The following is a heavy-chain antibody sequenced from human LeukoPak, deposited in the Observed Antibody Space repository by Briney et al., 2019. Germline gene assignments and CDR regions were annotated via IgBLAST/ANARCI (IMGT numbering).Heavy chain of an antibody. CDR2: IYYSGST. J-gene: IGHJ4*02. V-gene: IGHV4-59*08. CDR3: ARCPRDYGDYPYDY. CDR1: GGSISSYY. Sequence: SETLSLTCTVSGGSISSYYWSWIRQPPGKGLEWIGHIYYSGSTNYNPSLKSRVTISVDTSKNQFSLKLSSVTAADTAVYYCARCPRDYGDYPYDYWGQGTLVTVSS. D-gene: IGHD4-17*01.